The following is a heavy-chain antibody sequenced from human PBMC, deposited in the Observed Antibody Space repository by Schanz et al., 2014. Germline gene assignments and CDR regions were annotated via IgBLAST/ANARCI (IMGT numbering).Heavy chain of an antibody. D-gene: IGHD3-10*01. CDR1: GFSFSDHA. Sequence: EVQLLESGGGLVQPGGSLRLSCAASGFSFSDHAMDWVRQAPGKGLEWVSSISSGGGSTYYADSVKGRFTISRDNSKNTLYLQMKSLRAEDAAVYYCARIGGSVFDYWAQGTLLTVSS. CDR2: ISSGGGST. J-gene: IGHJ4*02. V-gene: IGHV3-23*01. CDR3: ARIGGSVFDY.